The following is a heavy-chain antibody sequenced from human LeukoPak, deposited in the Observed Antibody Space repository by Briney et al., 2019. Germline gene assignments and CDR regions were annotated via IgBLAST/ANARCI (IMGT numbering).Heavy chain of an antibody. Sequence: ASVKVSCKASGYTFTSYGISWVRQAPGQGLEWMGWISAYNGNTNYAQKLQGRVTMTTDTSTSTAYMELRSLRSGGTAVYYCARGGSRTYYDYIWGSSGAHDIWGQGTMVTVSS. V-gene: IGHV1-18*01. J-gene: IGHJ3*02. D-gene: IGHD3-16*01. CDR3: ARGGSRTYYDYIWGSSGAHDI. CDR1: GYTFTSYG. CDR2: ISAYNGNT.